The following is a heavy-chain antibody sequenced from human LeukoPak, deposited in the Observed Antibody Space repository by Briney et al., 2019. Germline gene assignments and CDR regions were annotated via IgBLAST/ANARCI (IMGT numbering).Heavy chain of an antibody. CDR1: GFTFSSYSMN. CDR3: ARLRVEGYYFDY. Sequence: GSLRLSCAASGFTFSSYSMNWVRQAPGKGLEWIGSIYYSGSTYYNPSLKSRVTISVDTSKNQFSLKLSSVTAADTAVYYCARLRVEGYYFDYWGQGTLVTVSS. D-gene: IGHD5-24*01. J-gene: IGHJ4*02. V-gene: IGHV4-39*01. CDR2: IYYSGST.